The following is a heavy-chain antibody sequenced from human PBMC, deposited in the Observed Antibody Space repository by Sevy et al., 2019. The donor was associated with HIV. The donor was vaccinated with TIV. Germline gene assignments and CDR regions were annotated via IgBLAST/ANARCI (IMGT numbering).Heavy chain of an antibody. CDR2: INLDSGGT. V-gene: IGHV1-2*02. D-gene: IGHD2-21*02. CDR3: ASEVTLRFDY. J-gene: IGHJ4*02. Sequence: ASVKVSCKAPGHTFSGYYMHWVRQAPGQGPEWMGWINLDSGGTNYALIFQGRVTMTRDTSISTAYLELSRLRSDDTAVYYCASEVTLRFDYWGQGTQVTVSS. CDR1: GHTFSGYY.